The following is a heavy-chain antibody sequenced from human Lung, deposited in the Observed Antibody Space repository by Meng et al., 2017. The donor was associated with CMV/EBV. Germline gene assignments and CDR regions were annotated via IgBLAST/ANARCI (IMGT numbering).Heavy chain of an antibody. V-gene: IGHV3-7*01. CDR3: ARDNDGKDY. CDR2: INQDGSVK. CDR1: GFTFGSYW. J-gene: IGHJ4*02. Sequence: GEXXKISCAASGFTFGSYWMSWVRQAPGKGLAWVANINQDGSVKYYVDSVKGRFTISRDNAKNSLYLQMSSLRVEDTAVYYCARDNDGKDYWGQGTLVTVSS. D-gene: IGHD5-24*01.